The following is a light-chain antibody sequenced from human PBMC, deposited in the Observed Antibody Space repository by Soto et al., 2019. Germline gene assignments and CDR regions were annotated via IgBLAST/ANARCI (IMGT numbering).Light chain of an antibody. CDR2: GAS. Sequence: EIVMTQSPATLSVSPGERDTLSCRASQSVSSNLAWYQQKPGQAPRLLIYGASTRATGIPARFSGSESGTEFTLTISSLQSEDFAVYYCQQYNNWPPWTFGQGTKVEIK. J-gene: IGKJ1*01. V-gene: IGKV3-15*01. CDR1: QSVSSN. CDR3: QQYNNWPPWT.